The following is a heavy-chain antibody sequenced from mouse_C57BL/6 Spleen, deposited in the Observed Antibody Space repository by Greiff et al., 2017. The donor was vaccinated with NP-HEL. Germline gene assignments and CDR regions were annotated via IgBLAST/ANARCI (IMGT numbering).Heavy chain of an antibody. CDR1: GYAFSSYW. Sequence: VKLVESGAELVKPGASVKISCKASGYAFSSYWMNWVKQRPGKGLEWIGQIYPGDGDTNYNGKFKGKATLTADKSSSTAYMQLSSLTSEDSAVYFCARDSSGYGFAYWGQGTLVTVSA. V-gene: IGHV1-80*01. J-gene: IGHJ3*01. D-gene: IGHD3-2*02. CDR3: ARDSSGYGFAY. CDR2: IYPGDGDT.